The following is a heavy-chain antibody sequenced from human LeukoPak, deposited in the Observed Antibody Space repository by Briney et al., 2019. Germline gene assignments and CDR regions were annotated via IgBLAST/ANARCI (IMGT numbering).Heavy chain of an antibody. CDR1: GYTFTSYG. CDR3: ASLYGSGSPNPIYGMDV. V-gene: IGHV1-18*01. Sequence: GASVKVSCKASGYTFTSYGISWVRQAPGQGLEWMGWISAYNGNTNYAQKLQGRVTTTTDTSTSTAYMELRSLRSDDTAVYYCASLYGSGSPNPIYGMDVWGQGTTVTVSS. J-gene: IGHJ6*02. D-gene: IGHD3-10*01. CDR2: ISAYNGNT.